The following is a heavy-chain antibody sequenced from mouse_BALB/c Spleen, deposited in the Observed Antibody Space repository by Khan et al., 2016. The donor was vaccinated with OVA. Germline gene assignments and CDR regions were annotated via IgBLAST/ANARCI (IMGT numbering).Heavy chain of an antibody. J-gene: IGHJ2*01. CDR1: GFTFSSYS. V-gene: IGHV5-6-4*01. CDR2: ITSGGSYT. CDR3: TRDRNYYGSSFYFDY. D-gene: IGHD1-1*01. Sequence: EVELVESGGGLVKPGGSLRLSCEASGFTFSSYSMSWVRQTPEKRLEWVATITSGGSYTYYPDSVQGRFTISRDHAKNTLYLQMRRLKSEDTAIYYCTRDRNYYGSSFYFDYWGQGTTLTVSS.